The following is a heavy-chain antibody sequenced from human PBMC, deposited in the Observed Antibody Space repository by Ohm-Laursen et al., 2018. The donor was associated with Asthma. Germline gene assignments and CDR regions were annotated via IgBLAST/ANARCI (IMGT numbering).Heavy chain of an antibody. CDR2: ISGSGGST. J-gene: IGHJ4*02. CDR3: AKDLGSSFHFDY. V-gene: IGHV3-23*01. Sequence: SLRLSCAASGFTFSSYAMSWVRQAPGKGLEWVSAISGSGGSTYYADSVKGRFTISRDNSKNTLYLQMNSLRAEDTAVYYCAKDLGSSFHFDYWGQGTLVTVSS. D-gene: IGHD6-13*01. CDR1: GFTFSSYA.